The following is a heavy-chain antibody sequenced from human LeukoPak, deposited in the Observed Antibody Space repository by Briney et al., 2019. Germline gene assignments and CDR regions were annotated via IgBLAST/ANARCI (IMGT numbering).Heavy chain of an antibody. Sequence: PGGSLRLSCAASGFSISDSPIHWVRQASGKGLEWVGRIRSKDQNSATAYAESVKGRFTISRDDSKNMAYLQMNSLRIEDTAVYYCESSITKAGGSWGQGTLVTVSS. D-gene: IGHD2-21*01. CDR2: IRSKDQNSAT. CDR3: ESSITKAGGS. J-gene: IGHJ5*02. V-gene: IGHV3-73*01. CDR1: GFSISDSP.